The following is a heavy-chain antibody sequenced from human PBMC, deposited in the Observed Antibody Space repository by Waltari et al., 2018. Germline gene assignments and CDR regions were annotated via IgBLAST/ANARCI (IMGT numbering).Heavy chain of an antibody. CDR2: INPNSGGT. CDR3: ARTYYYDSSGYYLFDY. CDR1: GYTFTGYY. J-gene: IGHJ4*02. V-gene: IGHV1-2*02. Sequence: QVQLVQSGAEVKKPGASVKVSCQASGYTFTGYYMHWVRQAPGQGLEWMGWINPNSGGTNYAQKFQGRVTMTRDTSISTAYMELSRLRSDDTAVYYCARTYYYDSSGYYLFDYWGQGTLVTVSS. D-gene: IGHD3-22*01.